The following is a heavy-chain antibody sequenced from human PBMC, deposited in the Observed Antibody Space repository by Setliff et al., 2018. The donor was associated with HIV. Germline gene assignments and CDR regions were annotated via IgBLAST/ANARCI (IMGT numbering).Heavy chain of an antibody. Sequence: GASVKVSCKDCGGTFSNYAFSWVRQAPGQGLEWMGGLIPIVDITKSTQKFRDRVTFTADESTKTAQMERSGLTFEDTAVYYCAKGPNVEDAFDIWGQGTVVTVSS. D-gene: IGHD2-8*01. J-gene: IGHJ3*02. CDR3: AKGPNVEDAFDI. CDR2: LIPIVDIT. V-gene: IGHV1-69*10. CDR1: GGTFSNYA.